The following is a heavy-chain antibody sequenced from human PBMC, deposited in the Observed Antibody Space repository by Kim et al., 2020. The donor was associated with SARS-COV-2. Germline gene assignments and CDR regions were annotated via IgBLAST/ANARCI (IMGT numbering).Heavy chain of an antibody. J-gene: IGHJ5*02. CDR3: ARDARYCTSSSCPTESWFDP. CDR1: GFTFSSYW. D-gene: IGHD2-2*01. V-gene: IGHV3-7*03. CDR2: IKEDGGER. Sequence: GGSLRLSCAASGFTFSSYWMSWVRQAPGKGLEWVANIKEDGGERYYVGSVEGRFTISRDNAKNSLYLQMNSLRAEDTAEYYCARDARYCTSSSCPTESWFDPWGQGTLVTVSS.